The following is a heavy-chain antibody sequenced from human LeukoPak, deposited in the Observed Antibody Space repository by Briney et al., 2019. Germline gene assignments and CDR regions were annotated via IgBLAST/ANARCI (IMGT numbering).Heavy chain of an antibody. D-gene: IGHD6-19*01. CDR1: GFTFSSYG. CDR2: IWYEGSNK. V-gene: IGHV3-33*01. CDR3: AREVAGRAFDI. J-gene: IGHJ3*02. Sequence: GGSLRLSCAASGFTFSSYGMHGVRQAPGKGVEGVADIWYEGSNKYYADSVKGRFTISRDNSKNTLYLQMNSLRAEDTAVYYCAREVAGRAFDIWGQGTMVTVSS.